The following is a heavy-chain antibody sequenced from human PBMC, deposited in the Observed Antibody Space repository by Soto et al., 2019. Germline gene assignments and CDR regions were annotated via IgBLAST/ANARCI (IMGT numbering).Heavy chain of an antibody. J-gene: IGHJ6*02. V-gene: IGHV1-3*01. CDR3: ARVATTVLYYGMDV. D-gene: IGHD5-12*01. CDR1: GYTFTSYA. Sequence: GASVKVSCKASGYTFTSYAMHWVRQAPGQRLEWMGWINAGNGNTKYSQKFQGRVTITRDTSASTAYMELSSLRSEDTAVYYCARVATTVLYYGMDVWGRGTTVTVSS. CDR2: INAGNGNT.